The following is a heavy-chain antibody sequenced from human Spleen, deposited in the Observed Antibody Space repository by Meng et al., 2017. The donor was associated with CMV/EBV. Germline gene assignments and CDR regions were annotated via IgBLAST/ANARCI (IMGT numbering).Heavy chain of an antibody. CDR3: ARGKGWFDP. CDR1: GFTFDDYT. Sequence: GESLKISCAASGFTFDDYTMHWVRQAPGKGLEWVSLISWDGGSTYYADSVKGRFTISRDNSKNSLYLQMNSLRAEDTAVYYCARGKGWFDPWGQGTLVTVSS. V-gene: IGHV3-43*01. CDR2: ISWDGGST. J-gene: IGHJ5*02.